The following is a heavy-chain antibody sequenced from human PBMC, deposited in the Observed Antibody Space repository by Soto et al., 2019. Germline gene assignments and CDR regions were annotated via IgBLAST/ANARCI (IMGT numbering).Heavy chain of an antibody. J-gene: IGHJ6*02. CDR2: MNPNSGNT. Sequence: GASVKVSCKASGYTFTSYDINWVRQATGQGLEWMGWMNPNSGNTGYAQKFQGRVTMTRNTSISTAYMELSSLRSEDTAVYYCAKAKVMARSFFLGECGMDVWGQGTTVTVSS. V-gene: IGHV1-8*01. D-gene: IGHD2-21*01. CDR1: GYTFTSYD. CDR3: AKAKVMARSFFLGECGMDV.